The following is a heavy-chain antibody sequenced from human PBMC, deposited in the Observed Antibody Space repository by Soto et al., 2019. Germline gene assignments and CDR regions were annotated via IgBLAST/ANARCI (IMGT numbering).Heavy chain of an antibody. CDR2: MSYDGSK. D-gene: IGHD4-17*01. CDR1: GFTFSSYG. J-gene: IGHJ6*02. CDR3: AKDFTPWFGDYFYYSYGMDV. Sequence: QVQLVESGGSVVQPGRSLRLSCAAAGFTFSSYGMHWVRQAPGTGLEWVAVMSYDGSKYYADTVKGRFTISRDNSKNTLYLQINSLRPEDTAVYYCAKDFTPWFGDYFYYSYGMDVWGQGTTVTVSS. V-gene: IGHV3-30*18.